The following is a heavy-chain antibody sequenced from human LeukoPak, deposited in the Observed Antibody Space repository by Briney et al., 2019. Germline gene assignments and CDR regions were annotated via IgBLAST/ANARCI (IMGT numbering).Heavy chain of an antibody. CDR1: GFTFDCCG. D-gene: IGHD3-9*01. CDR2: IRNVGNDK. J-gene: IGHJ4*02. CDR3: AKGDDILTGFYLPFDY. Sequence: GGSLRLSCAASGFTFDCCGMHWVRQAPGKGLEWVAFIRNVGNDKYYADSVKGRFFISRDNSKNTLYLQMNSLRAEDTAVYYCAKGDDILTGFYLPFDYWGQGTLVTVSS. V-gene: IGHV3-30*02.